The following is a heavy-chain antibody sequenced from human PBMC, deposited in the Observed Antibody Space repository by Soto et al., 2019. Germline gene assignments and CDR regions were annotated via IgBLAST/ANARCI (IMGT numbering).Heavy chain of an antibody. CDR1: GFTFSDYY. D-gene: IGHD2-2*01. CDR2: ISSSGSTI. V-gene: IGHV3-11*01. Sequence: GGSLRLSCAASGFTFSDYYMSWIRQAPGKGLEWVSYISSSGSTIYYADSVKGRITISRDNAKNSLYLQMNSLRAEDTAVYYCARKLEIVVVPAAMTPNYYMDVWGKGTTVTVSS. J-gene: IGHJ6*03. CDR3: ARKLEIVVVPAAMTPNYYMDV.